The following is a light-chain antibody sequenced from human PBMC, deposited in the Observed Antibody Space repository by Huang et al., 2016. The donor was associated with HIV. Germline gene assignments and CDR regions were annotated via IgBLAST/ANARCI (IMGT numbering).Light chain of an antibody. CDR2: AAS. CDR1: QSINSD. V-gene: IGKV1-39*01. J-gene: IGKJ2*01. Sequence: QYATGGEMFTITCRESQSINSDLNWYQQKPGKAHKLLIYAASSLQSGVPSRFSGSGSGTDFTLTISSLQPEDFATYYCQQSYTTPLYTFGQGTKLEIK. CDR3: QQSYTTPLYT.